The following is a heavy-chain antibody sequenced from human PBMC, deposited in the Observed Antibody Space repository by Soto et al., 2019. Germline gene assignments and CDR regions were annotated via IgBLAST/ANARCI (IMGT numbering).Heavy chain of an antibody. D-gene: IGHD3-10*01. Sequence: SETLSLTCTVSGGSISSGDDYWSWIRQPPGKGLEWIGYIYHSGATYYNPSLKSRVTISVDRPKNQFSLKLNSVTAADTAVYYCARVRGDVAFDYWGQGTLVTVSS. CDR3: ARVRGDVAFDY. CDR2: IYHSGAT. J-gene: IGHJ4*02. CDR1: GGSISSGDDY. V-gene: IGHV4-30-4*01.